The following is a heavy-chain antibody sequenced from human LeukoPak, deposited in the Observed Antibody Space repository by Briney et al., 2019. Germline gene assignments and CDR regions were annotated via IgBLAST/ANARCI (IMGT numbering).Heavy chain of an antibody. J-gene: IGHJ4*02. V-gene: IGHV3-74*01. CDR1: GFTFRSFW. CDR3: IRGMGDY. CDR2: IDVDGRII. Sequence: GGSLRLSCVASGFTFRSFWMHWVRHVPGKGLMWVSRIDVDGRIISYADSVKGRFTISRDNANNMLYLQMNSLRVEDTAVYYCIRGMGDYWGQGSLVTVSS. D-gene: IGHD3-10*01.